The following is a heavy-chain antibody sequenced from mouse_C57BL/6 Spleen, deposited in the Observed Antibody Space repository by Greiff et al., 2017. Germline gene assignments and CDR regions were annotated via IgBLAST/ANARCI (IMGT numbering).Heavy chain of an antibody. D-gene: IGHD1-1*01. V-gene: IGHV1-69*01. CDR1: GYTFTSYW. Sequence: QVQLQQPGAELVMPGASVKLSCKASGYTFTSYWMHWVKQRPGQGLEWIGEIDPSDSYTNYNQKFKGKATSTVDRSSSTAYMQLSSLTSEDSAVYYCARGDYGSGPAYWGQGTLVTGSA. CDR2: IDPSDSYT. J-gene: IGHJ3*01. CDR3: ARGDYGSGPAY.